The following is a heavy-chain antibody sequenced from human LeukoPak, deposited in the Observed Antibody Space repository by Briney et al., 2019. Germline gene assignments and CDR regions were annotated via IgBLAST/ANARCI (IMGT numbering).Heavy chain of an antibody. CDR2: ISYDGSNK. CDR1: GFTFSGYG. V-gene: IGHV3-30*18. CDR3: VKDLVEYSGYDDGVVGY. D-gene: IGHD5-12*01. J-gene: IGHJ4*02. Sequence: GGSLRLSCAASGFTFSGYGMHWVRQAPGKGLEWVAVISYDGSNKYYADSVKGRFTISRDNSKNTLYLQMNSLRAEDTAVYYCVKDLVEYSGYDDGVVGYWGQGTLVTVSS.